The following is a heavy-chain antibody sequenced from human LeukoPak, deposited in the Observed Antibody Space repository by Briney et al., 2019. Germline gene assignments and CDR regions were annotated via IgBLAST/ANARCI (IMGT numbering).Heavy chain of an antibody. D-gene: IGHD3-22*01. CDR3: ARDRITMIVGGGMDV. Sequence: ASVKVSCKASGYTFTSYAMHWVRQAPGQRLEWMGWINAGNGNTKYSQKFQGRVTITRDTSASTAYMELSSLRSEDTAVYYCARDRITMIVGGGMDVWGQGTTVTVSS. J-gene: IGHJ6*02. CDR1: GYTFTSYA. V-gene: IGHV1-3*01. CDR2: INAGNGNT.